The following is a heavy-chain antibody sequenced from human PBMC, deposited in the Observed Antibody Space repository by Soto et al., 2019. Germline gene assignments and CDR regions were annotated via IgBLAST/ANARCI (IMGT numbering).Heavy chain of an antibody. V-gene: IGHV3-30*18. D-gene: IGHD3-22*01. CDR1: EFTFNNYG. CDR3: AKDQYYYSSSGYYVFDS. J-gene: IGHJ4*02. Sequence: QVQLVESGGGVVQPGMSLRLSCIGSEFTFNNYGFHWVRQAPGKGLEWVAVISYDGSNKKFADSVQGRLTISRDNSKNTVYLQMNSLRPEDTAVYHCAKDQYYYSSSGYYVFDSWGQGTLVTVSS. CDR2: ISYDGSNK.